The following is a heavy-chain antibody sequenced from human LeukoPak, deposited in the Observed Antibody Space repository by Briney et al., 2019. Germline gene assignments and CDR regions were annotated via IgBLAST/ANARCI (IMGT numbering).Heavy chain of an antibody. CDR1: GFTFSSYE. CDR3: ARENGGYDKGDCYDH. Sequence: GGSLRLSCAASGFTFSSYEMNWVRQAPGKGLEWVSYISSSGSTIYYVDSVKGRSIISRDNAKNSLYLQMNSLRAEDTAVYYCARENGGYDKGDCYDHWGQGTLVTVSS. J-gene: IGHJ4*02. D-gene: IGHD5-12*01. CDR2: ISSSGSTI. V-gene: IGHV3-48*03.